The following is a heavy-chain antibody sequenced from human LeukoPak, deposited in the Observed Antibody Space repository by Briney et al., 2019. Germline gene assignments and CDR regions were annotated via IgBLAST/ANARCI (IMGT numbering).Heavy chain of an antibody. J-gene: IGHJ4*02. CDR2: VRPTSYGGTA. Sequence: GGSLRLSCITSGFTFGDFSMSWFRQTPGKGLEWVGFVRPTSYGGTAEYAASVRGRFTISRDNSKSIAYLQMNSLKTEDTAMYYCTKGARPDYWGQGTLVTVSS. V-gene: IGHV3-49*03. D-gene: IGHD6-6*01. CDR3: TKGARPDY. CDR1: GFTFGDFS.